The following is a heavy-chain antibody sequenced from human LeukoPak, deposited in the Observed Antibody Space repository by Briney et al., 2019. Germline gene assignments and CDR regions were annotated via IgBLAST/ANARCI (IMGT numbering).Heavy chain of an antibody. Sequence: GASVKVSCKASGYTFTGYYMHWVRQAPGQGLEWMGWINPNNNSTNYAQKFQGRVTVTRDTSISTAYMELSRLRSDDTAVYYCAKDVANGPFDYWGQGTLVTVSS. CDR2: INPNNNST. J-gene: IGHJ4*02. V-gene: IGHV1-2*02. CDR3: AKDVANGPFDY. D-gene: IGHD1-1*01. CDR1: GYTFTGYY.